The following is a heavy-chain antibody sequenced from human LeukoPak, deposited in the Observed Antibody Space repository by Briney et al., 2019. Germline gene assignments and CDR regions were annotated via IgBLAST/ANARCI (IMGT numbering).Heavy chain of an antibody. D-gene: IGHD5-18*01. V-gene: IGHV3-30-3*01. J-gene: IGHJ4*02. CDR1: GFTFSSYA. CDR3: ARGTAMVNYGIRPFDY. CDR2: ISYDGSNK. Sequence: PGGSLRLSCAASGFTFSSYAMRWVRQAPGKGLEWVAVISYDGSNKYYADSVKGRFTISRDNSKNTLYLQMNSLRAEDTAVYYCARGTAMVNYGIRPFDYWGQGTLVTVSS.